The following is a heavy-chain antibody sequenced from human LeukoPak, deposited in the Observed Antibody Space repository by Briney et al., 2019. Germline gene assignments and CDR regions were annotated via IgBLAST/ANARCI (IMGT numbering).Heavy chain of an antibody. J-gene: IGHJ4*02. CDR3: VLVRGVIVDY. V-gene: IGHV4-39*07. CDR2: IYYSGST. CDR1: GGSISSYY. D-gene: IGHD3-10*01. Sequence: SETLSLTCTVSGGSISSYYWSWIRQPPGKGLEWIGSIYYSGSTYYNPSLKSRVTISVDTSKNQFSLKLSSVTAADTAVYYCVLVRGVIVDYWGQGTLVTVSS.